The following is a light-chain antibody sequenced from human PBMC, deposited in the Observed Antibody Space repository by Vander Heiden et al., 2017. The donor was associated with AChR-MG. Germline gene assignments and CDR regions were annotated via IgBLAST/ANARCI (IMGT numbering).Light chain of an antibody. J-gene: IGLJ2*01. CDR1: SSNIGADYD. CDR3: QSYDSRLSGII. CDR2: GNT. V-gene: IGLV1-40*01. Sequence: QSVLTQPPSVSGAPGQRVTISCTGSSSNIGADYDVHWYQQLPGTAPKLLIYGNTNRPSGVPDRFSASKSGTSASLAITGLQAEDEADYYCQSYDSRLSGIIFGGGTKLTVL.